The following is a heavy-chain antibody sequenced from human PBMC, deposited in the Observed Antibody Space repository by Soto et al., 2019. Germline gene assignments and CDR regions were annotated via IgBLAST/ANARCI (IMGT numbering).Heavy chain of an antibody. CDR1: GYSFTSYW. V-gene: IGHV5-51*01. Sequence: GESLKISCKGSGYSFTSYWIGWVRQMPGKGLEWMGIIYPGDSDTRYSPSFQGQVTISADKSISTAYLQWSSLKASDTAMYYCARLLMGIAVAGTQLVGYFDYWGQGTLVTVSS. CDR3: ARLLMGIAVAGTQLVGYFDY. D-gene: IGHD6-19*01. CDR2: IYPGDSDT. J-gene: IGHJ4*02.